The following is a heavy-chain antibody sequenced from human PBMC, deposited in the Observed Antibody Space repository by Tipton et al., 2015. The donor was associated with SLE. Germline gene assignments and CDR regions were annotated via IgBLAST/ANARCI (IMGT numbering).Heavy chain of an antibody. J-gene: IGHJ1*01. V-gene: IGHV5-51*03. CDR3: AKDWGTGDVYYFQH. D-gene: IGHD2-8*02. CDR1: GYSFANRW. Sequence: QSGAEVKEPGESLKISCKATGYSFANRWIGWVRQMPGKGLEWMGIIYPDDSDTRYSPSFQGQVSISADKSITTAYLHWNSLKASDTALYYCAKDWGTGDVYYFQHWGQGTLVTVSS. CDR2: IYPDDSDT.